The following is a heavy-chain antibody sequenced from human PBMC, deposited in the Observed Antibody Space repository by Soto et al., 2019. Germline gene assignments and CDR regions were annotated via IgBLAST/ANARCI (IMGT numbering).Heavy chain of an antibody. D-gene: IGHD1-1*01. CDR2: ISAHNGNT. J-gene: IGHJ4*02. CDR1: GYAFTTYG. CDR3: ARGRYGDY. V-gene: IGHV1-18*01. Sequence: QVHLVQSGAEVKKPGASVKVSCKGSGYAFTTYGITWVRQAPGQGLEWMGWISAHNGNTNYAQKLQGRVTVTRDTSTSTAYMELRGLRSAVTAVYYCARGRYGDYWGQGALVTVSS.